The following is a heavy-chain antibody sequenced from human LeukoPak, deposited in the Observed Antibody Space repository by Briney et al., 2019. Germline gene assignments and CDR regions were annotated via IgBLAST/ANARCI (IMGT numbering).Heavy chain of an antibody. CDR1: GFTFSSYG. V-gene: IGHV3-33*01. D-gene: IGHD4-17*01. CDR3: ARESGGDYDDYYYYMDV. J-gene: IGHJ6*03. Sequence: RGSLRLSCAASGFTFSSYGMHWVRQAPGKGPEWVAVIWYDGSNKYYADSVKGRFTISRDNSKNTLYLQMNSLRAEDTAVYYCARESGGDYDDYYYYMDVWGKGTTVTVSS. CDR2: IWYDGSNK.